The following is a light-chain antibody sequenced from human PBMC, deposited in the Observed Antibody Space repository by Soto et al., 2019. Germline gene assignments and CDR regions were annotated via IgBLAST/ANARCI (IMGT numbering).Light chain of an antibody. V-gene: IGKV3-11*01. Sequence: EIVLTQSPATLSLSPGDRATLSCRASQSVSNYLAWYQQKPGQAPRLLIYDTSNRATGIPARFSGSGSGTDFTLTISSLEPEDFAVYYCQQRSNWFTFGQGTRLEIK. J-gene: IGKJ5*01. CDR3: QQRSNWFT. CDR1: QSVSNY. CDR2: DTS.